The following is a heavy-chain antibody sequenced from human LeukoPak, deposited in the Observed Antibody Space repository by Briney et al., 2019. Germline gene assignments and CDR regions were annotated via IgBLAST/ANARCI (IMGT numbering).Heavy chain of an antibody. CDR1: GFTFSSYA. Sequence: GGSLRLSCAASGFTFSSYAMSWVRQAPGKGLEWVSAISGSGGSTYYADSVKGRFTISRDNSKNTLYLQMNSLRAEDTAVYYCAKGLNFWSGYLYSHFDYWGQGTLVTVSS. CDR2: ISGSGGST. J-gene: IGHJ4*02. D-gene: IGHD3-3*01. CDR3: AKGLNFWSGYLYSHFDY. V-gene: IGHV3-23*01.